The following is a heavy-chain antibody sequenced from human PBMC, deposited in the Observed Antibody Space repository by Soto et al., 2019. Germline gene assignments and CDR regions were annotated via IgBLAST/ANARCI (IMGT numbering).Heavy chain of an antibody. J-gene: IGHJ4*02. D-gene: IGHD3-22*01. Sequence: GGSLRLSCAASGFTFSSYWMHWVRQAPGKGLVWVSRINSDGSSTNYADSVKGRFTISRDNSKNTLYLQMNSLRAEDTAVYYCAKSPGMYYYDSSGYSHSDYWGQGTLVTVSS. V-gene: IGHV3-74*01. CDR3: AKSPGMYYYDSSGYSHSDY. CDR1: GFTFSSYW. CDR2: INSDGSST.